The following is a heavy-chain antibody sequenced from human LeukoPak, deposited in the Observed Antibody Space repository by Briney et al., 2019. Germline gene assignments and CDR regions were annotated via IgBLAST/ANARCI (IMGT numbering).Heavy chain of an antibody. Sequence: ASVKVSCKASGYTFTSYGISWVRQAPGQGLEWMGWISAYNGNTNYAQKLQGRVTMTTDTSTSTAYMELSRLRSDDTAVYYCARVPTAAAGYWYFDLWGRGTLVTVSS. CDR3: ARVPTAAAGYWYFDL. CDR2: ISAYNGNT. J-gene: IGHJ2*01. D-gene: IGHD6-13*01. V-gene: IGHV1-18*01. CDR1: GYTFTSYG.